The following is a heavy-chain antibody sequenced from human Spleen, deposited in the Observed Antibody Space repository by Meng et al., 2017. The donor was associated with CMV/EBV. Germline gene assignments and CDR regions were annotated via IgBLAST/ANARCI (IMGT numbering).Heavy chain of an antibody. J-gene: IGHJ6*02. V-gene: IGHV4-30-4*01. D-gene: IGHD2-15*01. CDR1: GGSISSGAYF. CDR3: ARGASVVVVAATRGSLNQYYYYYGMDV. CDR2: MYSSGDV. Sequence: LRLSCTVSGGSISSGAYFWSWVRQPPGKGLEWIAYMYSSGDVYYNPPLMSRVRISRDTSENQFSLKLSSVTAADTAVYYCARGASVVVVAATRGSLNQYYYYYGMDVWGQGTTVTVSS.